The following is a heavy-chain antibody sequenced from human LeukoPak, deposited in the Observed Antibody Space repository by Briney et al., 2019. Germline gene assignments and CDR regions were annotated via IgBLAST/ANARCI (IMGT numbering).Heavy chain of an antibody. CDR3: ARGAVTMVRGVIMVWFDP. J-gene: IGHJ5*02. Sequence: ASVKVSCKASGYTFTGYYMHWVRQAPGQGLEWMGWINPSSGGTNYAQKFQGRVTMTRDTSIGTAYMELSRLRSDDTAVYYCARGAVTMVRGVIMVWFDPWGQGTLVTVSS. D-gene: IGHD3-10*01. CDR1: GYTFTGYY. V-gene: IGHV1-2*02. CDR2: INPSSGGT.